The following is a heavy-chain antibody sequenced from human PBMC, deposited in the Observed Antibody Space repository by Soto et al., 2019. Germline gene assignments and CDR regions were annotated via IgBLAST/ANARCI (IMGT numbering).Heavy chain of an antibody. V-gene: IGHV4-39*01. D-gene: IGHD2-15*01. J-gene: IGHJ4*02. Sequence: QLQLQESGPGLVKPSETLSLTCTVSGGSISSSSYYWGWIRQPPGKGLEWIGSISYSGSTYYNPSLKSRVTISVDRDKIPRSVKLSSVTAADAAVYDCASRTLDCSGGNCPWDYWGQGTLVTVSA. CDR3: ASRTLDCSGGNCPWDY. CDR2: ISYSGST. CDR1: GGSISSSSYY.